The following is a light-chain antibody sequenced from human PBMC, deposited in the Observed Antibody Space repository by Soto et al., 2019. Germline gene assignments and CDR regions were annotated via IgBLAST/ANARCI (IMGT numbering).Light chain of an antibody. Sequence: DIQMTQSPSSLSASVGDRVTITCQASQDISNYLNWYQQKPGKDPKLLIYDASNLETGVASRFSGSGSGKDFTFTISSLQPEDIATYYCQQYDNLPLTFGVGTKVEIK. CDR1: QDISNY. V-gene: IGKV1-33*01. CDR2: DAS. CDR3: QQYDNLPLT. J-gene: IGKJ4*01.